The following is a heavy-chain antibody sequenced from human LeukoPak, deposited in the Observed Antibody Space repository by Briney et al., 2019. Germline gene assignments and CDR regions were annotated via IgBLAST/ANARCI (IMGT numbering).Heavy chain of an antibody. J-gene: IGHJ4*02. D-gene: IGHD6-19*01. Sequence: GGSLRLSCAASGFIFSTHWMNWVRQAPGKGLEWVAIIKGNGTETLYPDSVKGRFTISRDNTKSSLYLQINSLRAEDTAVYYCVGGGGWLPDFWGQGVLVTVSS. V-gene: IGHV3-7*01. CDR3: VGGGGWLPDF. CDR2: IKGNGTET. CDR1: GFIFSTHW.